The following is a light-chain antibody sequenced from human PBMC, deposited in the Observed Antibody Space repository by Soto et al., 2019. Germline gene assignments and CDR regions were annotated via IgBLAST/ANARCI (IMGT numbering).Light chain of an antibody. V-gene: IGLV2-14*01. J-gene: IGLJ2*01. Sequence: QSALTQPASVSGSPGQSITISCSGPTTDIHDFNSISWYQHHPGKAPKLIAYDVTRRPSGVSRRFSGSKSRTSASLAISGLQSDDEGDYYCAVWEDSLNGPIFGGGTKLTVL. CDR3: AVWEDSLNGPI. CDR2: DVT. CDR1: TTDIHDFNS.